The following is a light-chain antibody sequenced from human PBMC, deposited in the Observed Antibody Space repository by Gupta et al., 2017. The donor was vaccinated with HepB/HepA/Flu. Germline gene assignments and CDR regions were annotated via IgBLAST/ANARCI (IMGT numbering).Light chain of an antibody. CDR3: QQEKSYPYT. CDR2: KAS. V-gene: IGKV1-5*03. J-gene: IGKJ2*01. Sequence: DIQMTQSPSTLSASVGDRITITCRASQSISTWLAWYQQKPGKAPNLLIYKASSLESGVPSRFSGSGSGTEFTLTISSLQPDDFATYYCQQEKSYPYTFGQGTKLEIK. CDR1: QSISTW.